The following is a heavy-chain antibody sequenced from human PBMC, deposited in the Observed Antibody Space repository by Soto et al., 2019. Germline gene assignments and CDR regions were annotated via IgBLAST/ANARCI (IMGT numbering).Heavy chain of an antibody. Sequence: SETLSLTCAVYGGSFSGYYWSWIRQPPGKGLGWIGEINHSGSTNYNPSLKSRVTISVDTSKNQFSLKLSSVTAADTAVYYCARGRGNSGSYGFYYYYGMDVWGQGTTVTVSS. V-gene: IGHV4-34*01. J-gene: IGHJ6*02. CDR3: ARGRGNSGSYGFYYYYGMDV. D-gene: IGHD3-10*01. CDR2: INHSGST. CDR1: GGSFSGYY.